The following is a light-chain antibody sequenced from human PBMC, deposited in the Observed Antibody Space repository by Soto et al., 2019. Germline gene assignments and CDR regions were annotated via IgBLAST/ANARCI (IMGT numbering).Light chain of an antibody. CDR3: QQRYRSRGT. J-gene: IGKJ1*01. CDR1: QHIRSY. V-gene: IGKV1-39*01. Sequence: DIQMTQSPSSLSASVGDRVTITCRASQHIRSYLHRYQQKPGKAPQLLIYATSSLQTGVTSRFSASGCGTDFSLVISDRRPEDSATYDCQQRYRSRGTAGRGAKVEI. CDR2: ATS.